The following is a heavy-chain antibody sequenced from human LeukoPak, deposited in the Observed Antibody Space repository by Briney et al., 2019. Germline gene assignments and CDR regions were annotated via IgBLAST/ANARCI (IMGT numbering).Heavy chain of an antibody. CDR3: ASMYQLLDAFDI. CDR2: INHSGST. J-gene: IGHJ3*02. Sequence: SETLSLTCTVSGGSISSSSYYWSWIRQPPGKGLEWIGEINHSGSTNYNPSLKSRVTISVGTSKNQFSLKLSSVTAADTAVYYCASMYQLLDAFDIWGQGTMVTVSS. V-gene: IGHV4-39*07. D-gene: IGHD2-2*01. CDR1: GGSISSSSYY.